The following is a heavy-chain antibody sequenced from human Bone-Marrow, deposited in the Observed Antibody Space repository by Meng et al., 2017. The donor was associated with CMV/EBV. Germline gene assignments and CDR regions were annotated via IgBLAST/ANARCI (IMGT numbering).Heavy chain of an antibody. CDR2: INPNSGGT. J-gene: IGHJ6*02. CDR3: ARDQVYYYDSGFGGDYYGMDV. Sequence: ASVKVSCKASGYTFTSYGISWVRQAPGQGLEWMGWINPNSGGTNYAQKFQGRVTMTRDTSISTAYMELSRLRSDDTAVYYCARDQVYYYDSGFGGDYYGMDVWGQGTTVTVSS. V-gene: IGHV1-2*02. D-gene: IGHD3-22*01. CDR1: GYTFTSYG.